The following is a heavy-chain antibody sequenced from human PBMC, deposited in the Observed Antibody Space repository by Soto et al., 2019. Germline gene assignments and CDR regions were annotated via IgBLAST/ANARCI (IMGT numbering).Heavy chain of an antibody. V-gene: IGHV1-69*12. CDR3: ARDSPYYYGSGSHYFDY. CDR2: IIPIFGTA. Sequence: QVQLVQSGAEVKKPGSSVKVSCKASGGTFSSYAISWVRQAPGQGLEWMGGIIPIFGTANYAQKFQGRVTITADESTSTAYMELSSLRSQDTAVYYCARDSPYYYGSGSHYFDYWGQGTLVTVSS. CDR1: GGTFSSYA. D-gene: IGHD3-10*01. J-gene: IGHJ4*02.